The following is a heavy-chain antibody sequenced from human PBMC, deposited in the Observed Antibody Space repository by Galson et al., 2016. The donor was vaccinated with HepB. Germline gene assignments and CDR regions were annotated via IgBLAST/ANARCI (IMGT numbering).Heavy chain of an antibody. V-gene: IGHV4-39*01. D-gene: IGHD3-22*01. Sequence: SETLSLTCTVSGASISSSTYYWGWIRQPPGKGLEWLGSMSYGGSTYSNLSLKSRVTISVGTSKNPFSLRLISVTAADTAVYYWARLLYYYDTSGIYYFDYWGQGTLVTVSS. CDR1: GASISSSTYY. CDR3: ARLLYYYDTSGIYYFDY. CDR2: MSYGGST. J-gene: IGHJ4*02.